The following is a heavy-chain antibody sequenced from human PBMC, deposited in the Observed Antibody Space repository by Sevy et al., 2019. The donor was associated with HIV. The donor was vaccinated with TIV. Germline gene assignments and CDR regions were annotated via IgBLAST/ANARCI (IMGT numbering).Heavy chain of an antibody. V-gene: IGHV3-23*01. CDR2: ISATGGST. CDR3: AKTLQKLPFHPHYFDY. Sequence: GGSLRLSCAASGFTLTSYTMNWVRQAPGKGLEWVASISATGGSTNYADSVKGRFTISRDVSKGTLYLQMNSLTAEDTAIFYCAKTLQKLPFHPHYFDYWGQGTLVTVSS. J-gene: IGHJ4*02. D-gene: IGHD2-21*02. CDR1: GFTLTSYT.